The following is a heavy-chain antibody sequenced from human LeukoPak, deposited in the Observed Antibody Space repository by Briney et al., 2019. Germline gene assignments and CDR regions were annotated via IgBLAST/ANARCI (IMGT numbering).Heavy chain of an antibody. Sequence: SVKVSCKASGGTFSSYAISWVRQAPGQGLEWMGGIIPIFGTANYAQKFQGRVTITADESTSTAYMELSSLRSEDTAVYYCATGWCYYDSSGYFNFDYWGQGTLVTVSS. J-gene: IGHJ4*02. CDR3: ATGWCYYDSSGYFNFDY. V-gene: IGHV1-69*13. D-gene: IGHD3-22*01. CDR2: IIPIFGTA. CDR1: GGTFSSYA.